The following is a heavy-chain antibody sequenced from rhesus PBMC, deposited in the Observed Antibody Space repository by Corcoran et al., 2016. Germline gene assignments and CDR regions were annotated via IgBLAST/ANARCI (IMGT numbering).Heavy chain of an antibody. V-gene: IGHV4-173*01. CDR1: GGSISSNY. CDR2: ISGSGGSI. D-gene: IGHD6-19*01. Sequence: QLQLQESGPGLVKPSETLSLTCAVSGGSISSNYWSWIRQPPGKGLELIGRISGSGGSIDHNPSLKSRVTISTDTSKNQFSLKLSSVTAADTAVYYCARDRSSLYYFDYWGQGVLVTVSS. CDR3: ARDRSSLYYFDY. J-gene: IGHJ4*01.